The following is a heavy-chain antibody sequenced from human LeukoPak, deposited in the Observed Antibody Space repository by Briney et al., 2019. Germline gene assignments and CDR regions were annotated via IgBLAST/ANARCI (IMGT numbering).Heavy chain of an antibody. D-gene: IGHD2-2*01. CDR1: GFTFSNYG. Sequence: PGGSLRLSCAASGFTFSNYGMHWVRQAPGKGPEWVTFIRYDGRNKYYADSVKGRFTISRDNSKNTLFLQMNSLRAEDTAVYYCAKSTVVPAASLPYWGQGTLVTVSS. J-gene: IGHJ4*02. CDR2: IRYDGRNK. CDR3: AKSTVVPAASLPY. V-gene: IGHV3-30*02.